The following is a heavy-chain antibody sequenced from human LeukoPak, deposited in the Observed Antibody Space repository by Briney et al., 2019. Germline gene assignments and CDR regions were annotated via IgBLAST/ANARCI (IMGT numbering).Heavy chain of an antibody. J-gene: IGHJ1*01. CDR2: IIPILGIA. Sequence: SEKSSCKASGGTFSSYAISWVRQAPGQELEWMGRIIPILGIANYAQKFQGRVTITADKSTSTAYMELSSLRSEDTAVYYCARGDYYDSSGYYEYFQHWGQGTLVTVSS. CDR1: GGTFSSYA. D-gene: IGHD3-22*01. V-gene: IGHV1-69*04. CDR3: ARGDYYDSSGYYEYFQH.